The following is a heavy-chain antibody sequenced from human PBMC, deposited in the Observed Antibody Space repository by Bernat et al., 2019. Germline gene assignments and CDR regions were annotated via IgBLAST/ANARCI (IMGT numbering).Heavy chain of an antibody. CDR2: IRSNANSYAT. J-gene: IGHJ6*02. CDR3: TRVVISRISTYYYYGMDV. CDR1: GFTFSGSA. D-gene: IGHD3-22*01. V-gene: IGHV3-73*01. Sequence: EVQLVESGGGLVQPGGSLKLSCAASGFTFSGSAMHWVRQASGKGLEWVGRIRSNANSYATADAASVKGRFTISRDDSKNTAYLQMNSLKTEDTAVYYCTRVVISRISTYYYYGMDVWGQGTTVTVSS.